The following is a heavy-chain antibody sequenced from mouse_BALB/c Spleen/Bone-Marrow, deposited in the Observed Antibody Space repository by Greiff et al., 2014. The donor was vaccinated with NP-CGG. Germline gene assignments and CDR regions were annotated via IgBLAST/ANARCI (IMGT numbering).Heavy chain of an antibody. CDR3: ARLSYYGNLFV. CDR2: INPDSSTI. V-gene: IGHV4-1*02. CDR1: GFDFSRYW. J-gene: IGHJ1*01. Sequence: EVKLVESGGGLVQPGGSLKLSCAAPGFDFSRYWMSWVRQVPGKGLEWIGEINPDSSTINYTPSLKDKFIISRDNARNTLYLQMSRVRSEDSALYYCARLSYYGNLFVWGAGTTVTVSS. D-gene: IGHD1-1*01.